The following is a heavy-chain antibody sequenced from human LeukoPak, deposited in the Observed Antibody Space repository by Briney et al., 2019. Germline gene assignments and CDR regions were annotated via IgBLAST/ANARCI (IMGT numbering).Heavy chain of an antibody. CDR3: AKGALYYDSSGPVWFDP. V-gene: IGHV3-9*01. CDR2: ISWNSGSI. J-gene: IGHJ5*02. Sequence: PGRSLRLSCAASGFTFDNYAMHWVRQAPGKGLEWVSGISWNSGSIGYADSVKGRFTISRDNAKNSLYLQMNSLRAEDTALYYCAKGALYYDSSGPVWFDPWGQGTLITVSS. CDR1: GFTFDNYA. D-gene: IGHD3-22*01.